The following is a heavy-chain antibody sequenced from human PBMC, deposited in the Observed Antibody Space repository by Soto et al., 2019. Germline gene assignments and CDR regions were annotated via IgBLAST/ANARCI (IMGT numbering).Heavy chain of an antibody. Sequence: SETLSLTCAVSGGSISSRAYSWSWVRQQPGKGLEWIGYIYHGGSSYYNPSLKSRVTISVDRSKNQFSLKLSSVTAADTAVYYCARAPRYGSADYWGQGTLVTVSS. CDR3: ARAPRYGSADY. D-gene: IGHD3-10*01. J-gene: IGHJ4*02. V-gene: IGHV4-30-2*01. CDR1: GGSISSRAYS. CDR2: IYHGGSS.